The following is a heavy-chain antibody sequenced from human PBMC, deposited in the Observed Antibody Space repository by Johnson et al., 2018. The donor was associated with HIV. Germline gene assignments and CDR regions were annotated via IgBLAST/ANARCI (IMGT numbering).Heavy chain of an antibody. CDR3: ARAQLLADDAFNN. V-gene: IGHV3-74*02. D-gene: IGHD6-6*01. J-gene: IGHJ3*02. CDR1: GFTFSNYA. Sequence: VQLVESGGGVVQPGRSLRLSCAASGFTFSNYAMHWVRQAPGKGLVWVSRISGDGSSSSYADSVKGRFTISRDNAKNTLYLQLNSLRVEDTAIYYCARAQLLADDAFNNWGQGTMVTVSS. CDR2: ISGDGSSS.